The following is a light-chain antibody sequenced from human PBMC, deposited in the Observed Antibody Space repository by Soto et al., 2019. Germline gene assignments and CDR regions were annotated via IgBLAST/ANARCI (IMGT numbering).Light chain of an antibody. CDR2: AAS. CDR1: QSISRY. V-gene: IGKV1-5*01. CDR3: QQYNSYQWT. Sequence: DIKMTQSPSSLSASVGGIITITCRASQSISRYLNWYQHKPGKAPKLLINAASSLESGVPSRFSGSGSGTEFTLTISSLQPDDFATYYCQQYNSYQWTFGQGTKVAIK. J-gene: IGKJ1*01.